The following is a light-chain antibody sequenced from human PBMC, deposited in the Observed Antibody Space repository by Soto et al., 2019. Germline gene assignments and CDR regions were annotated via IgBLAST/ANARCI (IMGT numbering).Light chain of an antibody. V-gene: IGKV3-15*01. CDR1: QSVSSN. Sequence: EIVMTQSPATLSVSPGERATLSCRASQSVSSNLAWYQQKPGQAPRLLIYGASTRATGIPARFSGSGSGTESTLTISSLQSEDFAVYYCQQYNNWPQTFGQGT. J-gene: IGKJ1*01. CDR3: QQYNNWPQT. CDR2: GAS.